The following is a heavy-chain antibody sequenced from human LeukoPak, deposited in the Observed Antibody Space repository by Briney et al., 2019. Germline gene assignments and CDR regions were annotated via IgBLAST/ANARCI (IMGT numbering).Heavy chain of an antibody. CDR2: IYYSGST. CDR1: GGSNSSYY. D-gene: IGHD3-3*01. Sequence: SETLSLTCTVSGGSNSSYYWSRIRQPSGKGLEWIGYIYYSGSTNYNPSLKSRVTISVDTSKNQFSLKLSSVTAADTAVYYCARFQRRFAFDIWGQGTMVTVSS. J-gene: IGHJ3*02. V-gene: IGHV4-59*01. CDR3: ARFQRRFAFDI.